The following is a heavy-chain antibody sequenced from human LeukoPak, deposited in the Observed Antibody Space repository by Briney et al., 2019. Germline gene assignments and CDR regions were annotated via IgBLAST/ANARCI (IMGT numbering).Heavy chain of an antibody. CDR1: GFTFSSYA. V-gene: IGHV3-64*01. CDR2: ISSNGGST. Sequence: PGGSLRLSCAASGFTFSSYAMHWVRQAPGKGLEYVSAISSNGGSTYYANSVKGRFTISRDDPRNTVWLQMNSLRAEDTALYYCAKDWTPHNRVYDCLDAWGQGTQVTVSS. CDR3: AKDWTPHNRVYDCLDA. D-gene: IGHD3-16*01. J-gene: IGHJ5*02.